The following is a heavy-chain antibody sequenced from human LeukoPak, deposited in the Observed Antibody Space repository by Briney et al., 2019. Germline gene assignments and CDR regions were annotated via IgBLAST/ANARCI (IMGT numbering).Heavy chain of an antibody. Sequence: GESLKISCKGSGYSFTSYWIGWVRQMPGKGLEWMGIIYPGDSDTRYSPSFQGQVTISADKSISTAYLQWSSLKASDTAMYYCARLSNWGGSYLNWFDPWGQGTLVTVSS. CDR3: ARLSNWGGSYLNWFDP. D-gene: IGHD1-26*01. J-gene: IGHJ5*02. V-gene: IGHV5-51*01. CDR2: IYPGDSDT. CDR1: GYSFTSYW.